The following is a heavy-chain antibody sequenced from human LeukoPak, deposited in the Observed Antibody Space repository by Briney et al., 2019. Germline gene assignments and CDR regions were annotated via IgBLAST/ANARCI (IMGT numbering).Heavy chain of an antibody. CDR1: GGSFSGYY. Sequence: KPSETLSLTCAVYGGSFSGYYWSWIRQPPGKGLEWIGEINHSGSTNYNPSLKSRVTISVDTSKNQFSLKLSSVTAADTAVYYCATLSWFGELLGLFDYWGQGTLVTVSS. J-gene: IGHJ4*02. D-gene: IGHD3-10*01. CDR2: INHSGST. V-gene: IGHV4-34*01. CDR3: ATLSWFGELLGLFDY.